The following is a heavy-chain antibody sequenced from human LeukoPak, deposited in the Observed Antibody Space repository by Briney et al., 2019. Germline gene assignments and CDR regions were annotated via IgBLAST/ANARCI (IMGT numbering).Heavy chain of an antibody. Sequence: SETLSLTCAVSGYSISSGYYWGWIRQPPGKGLEWIGSIYHSGSTYYNPSLKNRVTISVDTSKNQFSLKLSSVTATDAAIYYCERERSSSSDYWGQGTLVTVSS. D-gene: IGHD6-6*01. CDR1: GYSISSGYY. CDR2: IYHSGST. J-gene: IGHJ4*02. V-gene: IGHV4-38-2*02. CDR3: ERERSSSSDY.